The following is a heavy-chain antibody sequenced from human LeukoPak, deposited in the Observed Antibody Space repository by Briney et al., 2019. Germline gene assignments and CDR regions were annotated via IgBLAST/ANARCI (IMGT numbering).Heavy chain of an antibody. J-gene: IGHJ4*02. CDR2: IKKDGSEK. V-gene: IGHV3-7*03. Sequence: GGSLRLSCTASGFIFSGSWMAWISQAPGKGLEWVAIIKKDGSEKYYVDSMKGRFTISRDNAKNSLFLQMNSLRAEDTAIYYCTTDTWYSAGHWGQGTLVTVSS. D-gene: IGHD2-15*01. CDR1: GFIFSGSW. CDR3: TTDTWYSAGH.